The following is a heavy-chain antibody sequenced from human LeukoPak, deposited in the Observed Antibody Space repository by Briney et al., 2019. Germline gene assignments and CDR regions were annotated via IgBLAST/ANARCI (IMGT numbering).Heavy chain of an antibody. V-gene: IGHV4-30-2*01. D-gene: IGHD3-10*01. CDR2: IYHSGST. J-gene: IGHJ3*02. Sequence: SETLSLTCAVSGGSISSGGYSWSWIRQPAGKGLEWIGYIYHSGSTYYNPSLKSRVTISVDRSKNQFSLKLSSVTAADTAVYYCAVVRGVFDAFDIWGQGTMVTVSS. CDR1: GGSISSGGYS. CDR3: AVVRGVFDAFDI.